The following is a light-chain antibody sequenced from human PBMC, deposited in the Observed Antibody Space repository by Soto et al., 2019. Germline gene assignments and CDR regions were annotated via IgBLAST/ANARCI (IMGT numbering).Light chain of an antibody. CDR2: GNN. CDR3: AARDDSLNAYFV. Sequence: QSVLTQPPSASGTPGQRVTISCSGSSSNLGSNTVNWYQHLPGTAPKLLIYGNNQRPSGVPDRFSGSKSGTSASLAISGLQSEDEADYCCAARDDSLNAYFVFGTGTKVTVL. CDR1: SSNLGSNT. J-gene: IGLJ1*01. V-gene: IGLV1-44*01.